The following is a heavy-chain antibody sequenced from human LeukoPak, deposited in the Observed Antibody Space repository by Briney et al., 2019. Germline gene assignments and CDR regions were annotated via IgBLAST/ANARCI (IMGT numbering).Heavy chain of an antibody. CDR2: IYYSGST. V-gene: IGHV4-39*01. CDR1: GGSISSSSYY. CDR3: ARLPFLEWLSFGYFDY. D-gene: IGHD3-3*01. J-gene: IGHJ4*02. Sequence: SETLSLTCTVSGGSISSSSYYWGWIRQPPGKGLEWIGSIYYSGSTYYNPSLKSRVTISVDTSKNQFSLKLSSVTAADTAVYYCARLPFLEWLSFGYFDYWGQGTLVTVSS.